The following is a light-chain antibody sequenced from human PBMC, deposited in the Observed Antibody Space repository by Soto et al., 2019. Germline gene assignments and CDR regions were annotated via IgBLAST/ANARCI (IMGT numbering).Light chain of an antibody. V-gene: IGKV1-5*03. CDR3: QHYNTYPWA. CDR1: QSISSW. Sequence: DIQRTQSPSILSASVGDRVTITCRASQSISSWLAWYQQKPGKAPNLLIHKASHLESGVTSRFSGSGSGTEFTLTMSSLQAGDFATYYCQHYNTYPWAYGQGTKVEIK. J-gene: IGKJ1*01. CDR2: KAS.